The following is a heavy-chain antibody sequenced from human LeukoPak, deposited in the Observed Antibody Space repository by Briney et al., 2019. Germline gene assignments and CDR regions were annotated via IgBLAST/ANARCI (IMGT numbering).Heavy chain of an antibody. CDR1: GYTFTGYY. Sequence: ASVKVSCKASGYTFTGYYMHWVRQAPGQGLEWMGWINPNSGGTNYAQKFQGRVTMTRDTSINTAYMELSRLRSDDTAVYYCARSYCSSTSCSDYMDVWGKGTTVTVSS. V-gene: IGHV1-2*02. CDR3: ARSYCSSTSCSDYMDV. J-gene: IGHJ6*03. D-gene: IGHD2-2*01. CDR2: INPNSGGT.